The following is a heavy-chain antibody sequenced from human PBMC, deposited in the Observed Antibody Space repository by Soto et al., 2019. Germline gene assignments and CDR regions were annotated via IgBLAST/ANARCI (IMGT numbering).Heavy chain of an antibody. J-gene: IGHJ4*02. D-gene: IGHD6-19*01. V-gene: IGHV2-5*01. CDR1: VFSLSTSGLG. CDR2: SYCNDDK. CDR3: EPRPSGWYIFDF. Sequence: QIPLTEYGPTLVRPTQTLTLTCIFSVFSLSTSGLGVGWILQPPGKALEWLALSYCNDDKRYIPSLKARLTITKATAKIQVVRTMTNMYPVDTATYYYEPRPSGWYIFDFWGQGTLVTVSS.